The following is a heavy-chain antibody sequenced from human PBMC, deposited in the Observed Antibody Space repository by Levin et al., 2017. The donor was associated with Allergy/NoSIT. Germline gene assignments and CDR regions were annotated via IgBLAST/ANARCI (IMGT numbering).Heavy chain of an antibody. CDR1: GFTVSSNY. V-gene: IGHV3-53*01. CDR3: ARDRRGFIAAAGYFDY. CDR2: IYSGGST. Sequence: PGGSLRLSCAASGFTVSSNYMSWVRQAPGKGLEWVSVIYSGGSTYYADSVKGRFTISRDNSKNTLYLQMNSLRAEDTAVYYCARDRRGFIAAAGYFDYWGQGTLVTVSS. D-gene: IGHD6-13*01. J-gene: IGHJ4*02.